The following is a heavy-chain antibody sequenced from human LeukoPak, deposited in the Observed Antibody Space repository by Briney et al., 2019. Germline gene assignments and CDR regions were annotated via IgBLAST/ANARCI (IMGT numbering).Heavy chain of an antibody. CDR1: GFTFTSCT. V-gene: IGHV3-23*01. Sequence: PGGSLRLSCVTSGFTFTSCTMSWVRQAPGKGLEWVSSVSGSDSRTYYADSVKGRFTISRDNFKNTLYLQMNSLRAEDTALYYCAKTIVSSGWNYFDYWGQGTLVTVSS. CDR2: VSGSDSRT. J-gene: IGHJ4*02. CDR3: AKTIVSSGWNYFDY. D-gene: IGHD3-22*01.